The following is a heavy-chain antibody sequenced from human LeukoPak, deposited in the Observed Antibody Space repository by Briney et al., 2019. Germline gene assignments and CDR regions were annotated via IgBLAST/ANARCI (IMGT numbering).Heavy chain of an antibody. J-gene: IGHJ4*02. CDR3: ARVTMIVVEGYFDY. Sequence: PGGSLRLSCAVSGFTFSSYWMSWVRQAPGKGLEWVSSISSSSSYIYYADSVKGRFTISRDNAKNSLYLQMNSLRAEDTAVYYCARVTMIVVEGYFDYWGQGTLVTVSS. CDR2: ISSSSSYI. V-gene: IGHV3-21*01. D-gene: IGHD3-22*01. CDR1: GFTFSSYW.